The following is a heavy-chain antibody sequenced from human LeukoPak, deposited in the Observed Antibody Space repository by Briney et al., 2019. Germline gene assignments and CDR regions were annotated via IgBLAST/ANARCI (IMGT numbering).Heavy chain of an antibody. CDR2: ISAYNGNT. V-gene: IGHV1-18*01. CDR3: AREFTGVGATITTNWFDP. D-gene: IGHD1-26*01. Sequence: GASVKVSCKASGYTFTSYAMNWVRQAPGQGLEWMGWISAYNGNTNYAQKLQGRVTMTTDTSTSTAYMELRSLRSDDTAVYYCAREFTGVGATITTNWFDPWGQGTLVTVSS. CDR1: GYTFTSYA. J-gene: IGHJ5*02.